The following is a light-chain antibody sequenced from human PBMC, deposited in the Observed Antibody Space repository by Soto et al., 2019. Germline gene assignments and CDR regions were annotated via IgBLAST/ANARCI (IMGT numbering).Light chain of an antibody. CDR2: DAS. CDR1: QSVSSN. J-gene: IGKJ4*01. Sequence: EIVLTQSPGTLSLSPEERATLSCRASQSVSSNLAWYQQKPGQPPRLLIYDASNRATGIPARFSGSGSGTDFTLTISSLEPEDFAVYYCQQRSNWPLTFGGGTKVDIK. V-gene: IGKV3-11*01. CDR3: QQRSNWPLT.